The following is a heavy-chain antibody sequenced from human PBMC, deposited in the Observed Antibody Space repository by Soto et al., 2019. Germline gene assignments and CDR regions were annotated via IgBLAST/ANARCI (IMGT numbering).Heavy chain of an antibody. D-gene: IGHD2-15*01. CDR3: TRDLCSGGSCYGGY. J-gene: IGHJ4*02. CDR2: ISYDGNSK. V-gene: IGHV3-30*04. Sequence: QVQLVESGGGVVQPGRSLRLSCAASGFTFSSYAMHWVRQAPGKGLEWVAVISYDGNSKYYADSVKGRFTISRDNSNNTLYLQMNSLRVDDTAVFYYTRDLCSGGSCYGGYWGQGTLVTVSS. CDR1: GFTFSSYA.